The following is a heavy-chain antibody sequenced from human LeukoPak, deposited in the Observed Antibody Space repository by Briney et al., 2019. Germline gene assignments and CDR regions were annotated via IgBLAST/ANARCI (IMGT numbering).Heavy chain of an antibody. V-gene: IGHV3-74*01. Sequence: GGSLRLSCAASGFTFSRYWMHWLRQAPGKGLVWVSRISSDGRTTNYADSVKGRFTISRDNAKNTLYLQMNSLRAEDTAVYYCAKVCGWSVVEDYWGQGTLVTVSS. CDR3: AKVCGWSVVEDY. J-gene: IGHJ4*02. D-gene: IGHD6-19*01. CDR1: GFTFSRYW. CDR2: ISSDGRTT.